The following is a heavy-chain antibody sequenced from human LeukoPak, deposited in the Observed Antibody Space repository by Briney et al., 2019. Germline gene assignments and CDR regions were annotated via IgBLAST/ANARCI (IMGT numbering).Heavy chain of an antibody. J-gene: IGHJ5*02. CDR1: GYTFTDYY. Sequence: ASVKVSCKASGYTFTDYYLHWVRQAPGQGLEWMGWINPYSGDTNYAQKFQGRVTMTRDTSISTAYMELSRLRSDDTAVYYCARRQVTNWFDPWGQGALVTVSS. V-gene: IGHV1-2*02. D-gene: IGHD2-21*02. CDR3: ARRQVTNWFDP. CDR2: INPYSGDT.